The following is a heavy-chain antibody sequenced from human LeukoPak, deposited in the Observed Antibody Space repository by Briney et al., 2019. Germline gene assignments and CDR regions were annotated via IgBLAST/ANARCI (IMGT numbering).Heavy chain of an antibody. J-gene: IGHJ4*02. D-gene: IGHD6-25*01. V-gene: IGHV3-21*01. CDR3: AREGGSAAGDY. CDR1: GVIFRTYT. CDR2: ISSSGSYI. Sequence: PGGSLRLSCAASGVIFRTYTMNWVRQAPGKGLEWVSSISSSGSYIYYADSVKGRFTISRDNAKNSLYLQMNSLRAEDTAVYYCAREGGSAAGDYWGQGTLVTVSS.